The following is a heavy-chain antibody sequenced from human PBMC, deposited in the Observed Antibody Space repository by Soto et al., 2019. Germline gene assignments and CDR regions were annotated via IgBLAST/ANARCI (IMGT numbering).Heavy chain of an antibody. D-gene: IGHD6-13*01. CDR1: GFNFNNYG. CDR3: ARRQISPPTRGAASARGGMDV. J-gene: IGHJ6*02. V-gene: IGHV3-33*01. CDR2: IWNDGNGY. Sequence: QVQLVESGGGVVQPGRSLRLSGAASGFNFNNYGMHWVRQAPGKGLEWVAVIWNDGNGYYYANSVKGRFTISRDNSKNTLFLQMSSLRAEDTAVYYCARRQISPPTRGAASARGGMDVWGQGTTVTVSS.